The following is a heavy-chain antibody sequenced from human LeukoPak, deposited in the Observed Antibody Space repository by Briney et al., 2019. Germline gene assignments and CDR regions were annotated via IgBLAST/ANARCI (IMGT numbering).Heavy chain of an antibody. V-gene: IGHV3-30*18. CDR1: GFTFSSYG. D-gene: IGHD6-19*01. J-gene: IGHJ4*02. CDR2: ISYDGSNK. Sequence: GGSLRLSCAASGFTFSSYGMHWVRQAPGKGLEWVAVISYDGSNKYYADSVKGRFTISRDNSKNTLYLQMNSLRAEGTAVYYCAKDFGAGSSGYWGQGTLVTVSS. CDR3: AKDFGAGSSGY.